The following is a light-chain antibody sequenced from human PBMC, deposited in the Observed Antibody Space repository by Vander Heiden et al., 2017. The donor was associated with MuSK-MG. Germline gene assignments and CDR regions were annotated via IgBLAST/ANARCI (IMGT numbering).Light chain of an antibody. J-gene: IGKJ1*01. CDR3: QQYNSYPRT. CDR1: QSISSW. V-gene: IGKV1-5*03. Sequence: DIQMTQSPSTLSASVGDRVTITCRASQSISSWLAWYQQKPGKAPKLLIYKASSLERGVPSSFSGSGSGTEFTLTISSLQPDDFATYYCQQYNSYPRTLGQGTKVEIK. CDR2: KAS.